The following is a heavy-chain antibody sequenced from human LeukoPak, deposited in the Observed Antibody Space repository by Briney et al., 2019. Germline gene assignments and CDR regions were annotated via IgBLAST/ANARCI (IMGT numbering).Heavy chain of an antibody. J-gene: IGHJ3*02. Sequence: PSETLSLTCSVSGDSISTYYWSWMRQPPGKGLEWMGYVHYSGTTNYNPSLKSRVTISVDASKNQFSLKQTSLTAADTAVYYCARPGSGYTASGAFDIWGQGTMVTVSS. CDR3: ARPGSGYTASGAFDI. CDR1: GDSISTYY. CDR2: VHYSGTT. D-gene: IGHD5-18*01. V-gene: IGHV4-59*08.